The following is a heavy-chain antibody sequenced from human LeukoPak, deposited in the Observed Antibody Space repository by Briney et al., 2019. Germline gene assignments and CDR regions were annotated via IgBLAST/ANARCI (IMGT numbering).Heavy chain of an antibody. J-gene: IGHJ4*02. Sequence: ASVKVSCKASGGTFSSYAISWVRQAPGQGLEWMGRIIPILGIANYAQKFQGRVTITADKSTSTAYMELSSLRSEDTAVYYCASDGGYDCPAGYWGQGTLVTVSS. CDR2: IIPILGIA. CDR3: ASDGGYDCPAGY. V-gene: IGHV1-69*04. CDR1: GGTFSSYA. D-gene: IGHD5-12*01.